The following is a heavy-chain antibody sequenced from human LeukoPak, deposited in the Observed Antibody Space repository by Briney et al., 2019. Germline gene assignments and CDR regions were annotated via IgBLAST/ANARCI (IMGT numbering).Heavy chain of an antibody. V-gene: IGHV4-34*01. CDR1: GGSFSGYY. Sequence: PSETLSLTCAVYGGSFSGYYWSWIRQPPGKGLEWIGEINHSGSTNYNPSLKSRVTISVDTSKNQFSLKLSSATAADTPVYYCARVSGVVGAKDWGQGTLVTVSS. J-gene: IGHJ4*02. CDR2: INHSGST. CDR3: ARVSGVVGAKD. D-gene: IGHD1-26*01.